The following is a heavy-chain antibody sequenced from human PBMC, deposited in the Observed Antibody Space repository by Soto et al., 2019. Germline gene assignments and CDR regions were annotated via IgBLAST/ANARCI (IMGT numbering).Heavy chain of an antibody. D-gene: IGHD5-18*01. Sequence: EVQLVESGGGLVQPGGSLRLSCEASGFSFSSFAMNWVRQAPGRGLEWVSYISDYGASIYYADSLKGRFTTSRDNAKNYLSLLRNDRRAEETAVYYCWGENSVQAWLHHLDHWGLGTLVTVSS. CDR1: GFSFSSFA. CDR2: ISDYGASI. V-gene: IGHV3-48*03. J-gene: IGHJ1*01. CDR3: WGENSVQAWLHHLDH.